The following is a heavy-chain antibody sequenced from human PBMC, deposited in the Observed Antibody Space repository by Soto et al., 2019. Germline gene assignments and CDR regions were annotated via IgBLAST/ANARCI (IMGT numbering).Heavy chain of an antibody. CDR3: AREWPAAILRRSPAGAFDI. Sequence: PSETLSLTCTVSGGSISSYYWSWIRQPPGKGLEWIGYIYYSGSTNYNPSLKSRVTISVDTSKNQFSLKLSSVTAADTAVYYCAREWPAAILRRSPAGAFDIWGQGTMVTVS. V-gene: IGHV4-59*01. CDR2: IYYSGST. D-gene: IGHD2-21*02. CDR1: GGSISSYY. J-gene: IGHJ3*02.